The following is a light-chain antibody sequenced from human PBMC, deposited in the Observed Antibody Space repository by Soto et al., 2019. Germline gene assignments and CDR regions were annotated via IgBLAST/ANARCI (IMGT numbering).Light chain of an antibody. CDR1: SSDVGAYNS. Sequence: QSALTQPASVSGSPGQSITISCTGTSSDVGAYNSVSWYQQHPGKAPKLTIYDVSTRPSGISDRFSGSKSGNTASLTISGLQAEDESDYYCSSYTTSVTYVFGTGTKLTVL. CDR3: SSYTTSVTYV. CDR2: DVS. J-gene: IGLJ1*01. V-gene: IGLV2-14*01.